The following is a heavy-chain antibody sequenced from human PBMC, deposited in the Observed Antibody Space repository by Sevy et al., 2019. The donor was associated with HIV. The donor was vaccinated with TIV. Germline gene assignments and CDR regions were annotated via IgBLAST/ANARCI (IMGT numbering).Heavy chain of an antibody. Sequence: ASVKVSCKVSGDTLTELSLLCWRRAPGKGREGRGCFDADDCETIYSEKFQGRVPMIDDTSTDTAYMELSNLISEDTAGYYYATVSDFGSGYYPTGMDVWGQGTTVTVSS. CDR1: GDTLTELS. CDR2: FDADDCET. J-gene: IGHJ6*02. CDR3: ATVSDFGSGYYPTGMDV. D-gene: IGHD3-3*01. V-gene: IGHV1-24*01.